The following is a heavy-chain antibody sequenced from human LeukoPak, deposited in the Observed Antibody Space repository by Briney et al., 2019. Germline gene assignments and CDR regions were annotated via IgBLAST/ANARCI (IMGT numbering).Heavy chain of an antibody. CDR1: GGSISSGGYS. CDR2: IYYSGST. D-gene: IGHD3-22*01. Sequence: SETLSLTCAVSGGSISSGGYSWSWIRQPPGKGLEWIGYIYYSGSTYHNPSLKSRVTISVDTSKNQFSLKLSSVTAADTAVYYCARVVYYYDSSGYYYPMYYFDYWGQGTLVTVSS. J-gene: IGHJ4*02. V-gene: IGHV4-30-2*05. CDR3: ARVVYYYDSSGYYYPMYYFDY.